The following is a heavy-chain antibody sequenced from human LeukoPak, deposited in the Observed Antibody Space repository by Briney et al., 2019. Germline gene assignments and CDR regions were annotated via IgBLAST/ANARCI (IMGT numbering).Heavy chain of an antibody. J-gene: IGHJ4*02. CDR1: GFTFSSYG. CDR2: IWYDGSNK. D-gene: IGHD4-17*01. CDR3: ARERDYGDYVLIGDY. Sequence: PGRSLRLSCAASGFTFSSYGMHWVRQAPGKGLEWVAVIWYDGSNKYYADSVKGRFTISRDNAKNTLYLQMNSLRAEDTAVYYCARERDYGDYVLIGDYWGQGTRVTVSS. V-gene: IGHV3-33*01.